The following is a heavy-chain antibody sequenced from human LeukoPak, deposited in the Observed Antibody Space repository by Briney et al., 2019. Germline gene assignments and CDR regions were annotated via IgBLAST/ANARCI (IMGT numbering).Heavy chain of an antibody. Sequence: PGRSLRLSCAASGFTFSTYAMSWVRQGPGKGLERVSGISSRDDSTYYADSVKGRFTISRDISKNTLYLQMNSLRAEDTAVYYCARAMGAYSNWVFAYWGQGTLVTVSS. CDR3: ARAMGAYSNWVFAY. CDR1: GFTFSTYA. V-gene: IGHV3-23*01. J-gene: IGHJ4*02. D-gene: IGHD4-11*01. CDR2: ISSRDDST.